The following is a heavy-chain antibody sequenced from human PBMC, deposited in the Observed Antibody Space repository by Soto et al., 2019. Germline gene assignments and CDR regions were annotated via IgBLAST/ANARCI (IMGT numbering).Heavy chain of an antibody. CDR1: GYSFTSYW. CDR2: IYPGDSDT. Sequence: GESLKISCKGSGYSFTSYWIGWVRQMPGKGLEWMGIIYPGDSDTRYSPSFQGQVTISADKSISTAYLQWSSLKASDTAMYYCVSQPRATMGPEYFQHWGQGTFVIVSS. CDR3: VSQPRATMGPEYFQH. D-gene: IGHD3-10*01. V-gene: IGHV5-51*01. J-gene: IGHJ1*01.